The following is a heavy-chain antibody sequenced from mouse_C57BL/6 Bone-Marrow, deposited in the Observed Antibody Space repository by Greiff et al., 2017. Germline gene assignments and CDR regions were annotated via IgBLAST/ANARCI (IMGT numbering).Heavy chain of an antibody. V-gene: IGHV1-64*01. J-gene: IGHJ1*03. Sequence: VQLQQPGAELVKPGASVKLSCKASGYTFTSYWMHWVKQRPGQGLEWIGMIHPNSGSTNYNEKFKSKATLTVDKSSSTAYMQLSSLTSEDSAVYYCADDGYYDWYFDVWGTGTTVTVSS. CDR3: ADDGYYDWYFDV. CDR2: IHPNSGST. D-gene: IGHD2-3*01. CDR1: GYTFTSYW.